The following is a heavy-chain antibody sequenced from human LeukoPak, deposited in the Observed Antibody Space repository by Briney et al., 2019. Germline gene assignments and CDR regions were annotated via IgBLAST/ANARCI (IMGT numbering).Heavy chain of an antibody. J-gene: IGHJ4*02. D-gene: IGHD3-3*01. V-gene: IGHV3-23*01. CDR3: AKDFVYGSRFPRPLDY. CDR1: GFTFSNYG. CDR2: ISNGGTNT. Sequence: GGSLRLSCAASGFTFSNYGMTWVRQAPGRGLEWVSGISNGGTNTYYTDSVKGRFSISRDNSRNTLYLQMNSLRADDTARYYCAKDFVYGSRFPRPLDYWGQGTLVTVSS.